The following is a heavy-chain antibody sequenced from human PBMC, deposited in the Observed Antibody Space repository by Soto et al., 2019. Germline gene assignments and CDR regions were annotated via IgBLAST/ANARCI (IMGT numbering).Heavy chain of an antibody. CDR2: IHHSGST. Sequence: SETLSLTCAVSGYPISSGYYWGWIRQPPGKGLEWIGIIHHSGSTYYNPSLRSRITISVDTSKNQFSLKMPSVTAADTAVYYCARGDYYRWVYWGQGTLVTVYS. J-gene: IGHJ4*02. CDR1: GYPISSGYY. V-gene: IGHV4-38-2*01. D-gene: IGHD3-3*01. CDR3: ARGDYYRWVY.